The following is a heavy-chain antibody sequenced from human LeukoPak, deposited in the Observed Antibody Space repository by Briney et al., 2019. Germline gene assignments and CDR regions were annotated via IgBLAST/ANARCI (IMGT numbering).Heavy chain of an antibody. D-gene: IGHD2-2*02. Sequence: NPSETLSLTCTVSGGSISSSSYYWGWIRQPPGKGLEWIGSIYYSGSTYYNPSLKSRVTISVDTSKNQFSLKLSSVTAADTAVYYCARRSVEYQLRYGDAFDIWGQGTMVTVSS. J-gene: IGHJ3*02. CDR2: IYYSGST. CDR3: ARRSVEYQLRYGDAFDI. V-gene: IGHV4-39*01. CDR1: GGSISSSSYY.